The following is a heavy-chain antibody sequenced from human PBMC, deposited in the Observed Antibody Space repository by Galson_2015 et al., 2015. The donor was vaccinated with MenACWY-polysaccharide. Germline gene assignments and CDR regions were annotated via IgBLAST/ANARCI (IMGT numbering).Heavy chain of an antibody. CDR2: ISDSGSAL. V-gene: IGHV3-11*01. CDR1: GFTFSDYY. Sequence: SLRLSCAASGFTFSDYYMHWVRQAPGKGLEWVSCISDSGSALYFADSVKGRFIISRDNAKNSLYLQMNSLRAEDTAVYFCARDPSGGRSSYLDNWGQGTLVTVSS. J-gene: IGHJ4*01. CDR3: ARDPSGGRSSYLDN. D-gene: IGHD6-25*01.